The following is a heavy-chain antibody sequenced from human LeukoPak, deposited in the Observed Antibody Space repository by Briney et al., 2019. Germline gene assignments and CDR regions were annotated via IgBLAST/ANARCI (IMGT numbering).Heavy chain of an antibody. D-gene: IGHD2-15*01. CDR3: ARDGLGYCSGGSCYGYYYYYGMDV. V-gene: IGHV3-21*01. Sequence: GGSLRLSCAASGFTFSSYSMNWVRQAPGKGLEWVSSISSSSSYIYYADSVKGRFTISRDNAKNSLYLQMNSLRAEDTAVYYCARDGLGYCSGGSCYGYYYYYGMDVWGQGTTVTVSS. J-gene: IGHJ6*02. CDR1: GFTFSSYS. CDR2: ISSSSSYI.